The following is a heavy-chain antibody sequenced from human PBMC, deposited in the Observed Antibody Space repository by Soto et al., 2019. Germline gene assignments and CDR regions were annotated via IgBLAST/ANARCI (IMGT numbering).Heavy chain of an antibody. D-gene: IGHD3-9*01. J-gene: IGHJ4*02. CDR3: ARDPMTGYLQFDY. CDR1: GYTFTNSG. Sequence: QIQLVQAGAEVKKPGASVKVSCRASGYTFTNSGISWVRQAPGQGLEWMGWINTYNGNTHYTQKLQGRVTMTTDTSTRTAYMELRSLRSDDPAVYYCARDPMTGYLQFDYWGQGTLVTVSS. V-gene: IGHV1-18*01. CDR2: INTYNGNT.